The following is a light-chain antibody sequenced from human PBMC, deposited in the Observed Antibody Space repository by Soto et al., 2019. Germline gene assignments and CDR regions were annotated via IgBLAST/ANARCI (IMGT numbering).Light chain of an antibody. CDR3: PPRSHVPPT. J-gene: IGKJ5*01. Sequence: EIVLTQSPATLSLSPGERATLSCSASQSVTTYLAWYQQKPGQAPRLLIYDASNRATGIPARFSGSGSGTDFTLPNSRLKPEDFAVYLCPPRSHVPPTFGQGTRLEIK. CDR2: DAS. CDR1: QSVTTY. V-gene: IGKV3-11*01.